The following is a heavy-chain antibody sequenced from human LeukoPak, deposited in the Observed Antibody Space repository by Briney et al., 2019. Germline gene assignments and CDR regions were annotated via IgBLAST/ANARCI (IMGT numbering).Heavy chain of an antibody. CDR3: ARGSPAAILDGGVDYYYYMDV. J-gene: IGHJ6*03. V-gene: IGHV4-59*12. CDR2: IYYSGST. CDR1: GGSISSYY. Sequence: SETLSLTCTVSGGSISSYYWSWIRQPPGKGLEWIGYIYYSGSTNYNPSLKSRVTISVDTSKNQFSLKLSSVTAADTAVYYCARGSPAAILDGGVDYYYYMDVWGKGTTVTVSS. D-gene: IGHD2-2*01.